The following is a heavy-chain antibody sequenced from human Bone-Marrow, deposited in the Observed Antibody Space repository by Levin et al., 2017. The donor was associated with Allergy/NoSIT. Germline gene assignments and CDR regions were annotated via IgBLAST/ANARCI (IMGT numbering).Heavy chain of an antibody. D-gene: IGHD2-2*01. CDR3: AKGSRSNPFDY. V-gene: IGHV3-30*18. CDR1: GFTFSNYG. CDR2: ISYDGNNK. J-gene: IGHJ4*02. Sequence: LGESLKISCAASGFTFSNYGMHWVRQAPGKGLEWVALISYDGNNKYYADSVKGRFSISRDNSKNTLYLQMNSLTAEDTAVYYCAKGSRSNPFDYWGQGTLVTVSS.